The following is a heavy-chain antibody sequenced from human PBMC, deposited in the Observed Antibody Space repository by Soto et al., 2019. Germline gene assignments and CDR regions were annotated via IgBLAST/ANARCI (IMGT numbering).Heavy chain of an antibody. J-gene: IGHJ6*01. V-gene: IGHV1-8*01. CDR1: GYTFTSYD. D-gene: IGHD4-4*01. Sequence: ASVKVSCKASGYTFTSYDINWVRQATGQGLEWMGWMNPNSGSTGYAQKFQGRVTMTRHTSISTAYMELSRLRSDDTAVYYCAIYSNFTYYYYGMDVWAQGTPVTVSS. CDR3: AIYSNFTYYYYGMDV. CDR2: MNPNSGST.